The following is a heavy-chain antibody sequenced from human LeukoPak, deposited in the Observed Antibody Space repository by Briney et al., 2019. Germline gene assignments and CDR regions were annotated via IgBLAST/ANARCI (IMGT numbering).Heavy chain of an antibody. V-gene: IGHV3-48*01. CDR3: AKERSSAWYYFDY. D-gene: IGHD6-19*01. Sequence: GGSLRLSCAASGFTFSSYSMNWVRQAPGKGLEWVSYISSSSSTIYYADSVKGRFTISRDNAKNSLYLQMNSLRAEDTAVYYCAKERSSAWYYFDYWGQGTPVTVSS. J-gene: IGHJ4*02. CDR2: ISSSSSTI. CDR1: GFTFSSYS.